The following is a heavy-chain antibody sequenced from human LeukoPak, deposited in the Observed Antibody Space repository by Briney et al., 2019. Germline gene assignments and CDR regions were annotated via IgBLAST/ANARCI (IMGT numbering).Heavy chain of an antibody. V-gene: IGHV4-4*07. CDR2: IHSSGST. CDR3: SREFRYCSGGACINWFDP. J-gene: IGHJ5*02. CDR1: GGATSSYT. D-gene: IGHD2-15*01. Sequence: PSETLSLTCTVSGGATSSYTWTWIRQPAGKGLEWIGRIHSSGSTHYNPSLKSRISMSVDKSKNLVSLRLTSLTAADTAVYFCSREFRYCSGGACINWFDPWGQGTLVTVSS.